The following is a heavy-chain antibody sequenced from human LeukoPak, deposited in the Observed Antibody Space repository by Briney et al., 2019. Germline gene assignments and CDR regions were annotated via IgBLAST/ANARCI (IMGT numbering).Heavy chain of an antibody. Sequence: SETLSLTCTVSGGSISSYYWSWIRQPPGKGLEWIGYIYYSGSTNYNPSLKSRVTISVDTSKNQFSLKLSSVTAADTAVYYCARSASMVRGVIVGWFDPWGQGTLVTVSS. D-gene: IGHD3-10*01. V-gene: IGHV4-59*01. CDR1: GGSISSYY. CDR3: ARSASMVRGVIVGWFDP. CDR2: IYYSGST. J-gene: IGHJ5*02.